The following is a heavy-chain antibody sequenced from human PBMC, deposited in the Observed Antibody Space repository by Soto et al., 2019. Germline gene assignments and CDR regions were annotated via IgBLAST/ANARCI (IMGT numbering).Heavy chain of an antibody. CDR2: ISGSDGRT. CDR1: GFTFSNYA. CDR3: ARERRYFEY. V-gene: IGHV3-23*01. J-gene: IGHJ4*02. Sequence: EVQLLESGGGLVQPGGSLRLSCAASGFTFSNYAMSWVRQAPGKGLEWVSVISGSDGRTYYADSVKGRFTISRDNSKNTLYLQVNRLRAEDKAIYNGARERRYFEYWGQGTLVTVSS.